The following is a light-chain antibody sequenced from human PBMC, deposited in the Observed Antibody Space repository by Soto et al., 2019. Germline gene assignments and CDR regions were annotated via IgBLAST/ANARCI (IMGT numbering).Light chain of an antibody. CDR1: SYNLGRET. J-gene: IGLJ2*01. CDR2: RNN. CDR3: AAWDDSLNGVV. Sequence: QSVLTQPPSASGTPGQRVTMSCSGSSYNLGRETVNWYQQLPGTAPKLLIYRNNQRPSGVPDRFSGSKSGTSASLAISGLQSEDEADYYCAAWDDSLNGVVFGGGTKLTVL. V-gene: IGLV1-44*01.